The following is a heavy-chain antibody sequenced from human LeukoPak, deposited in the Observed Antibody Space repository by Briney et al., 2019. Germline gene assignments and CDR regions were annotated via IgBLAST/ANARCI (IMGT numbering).Heavy chain of an antibody. D-gene: IGHD3-10*01. CDR3: ARHFLWFGELMAFDY. V-gene: IGHV4-59*08. J-gene: IGHJ4*02. Sequence: SETLSLTCTVSGGSISIYYWSWIRQPPGKGLEWIGYIYYSGSTNYNPSLKSRVTISVDTSKHQFSLKLSSVTAADTAVYYCARHFLWFGELMAFDYWGQGTLVTVSS. CDR2: IYYSGST. CDR1: GGSISIYY.